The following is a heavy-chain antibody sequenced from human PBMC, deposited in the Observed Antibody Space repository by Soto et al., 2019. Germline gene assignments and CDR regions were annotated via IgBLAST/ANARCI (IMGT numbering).Heavy chain of an antibody. V-gene: IGHV3-74*01. D-gene: IGHD6-13*01. CDR3: VRGGYMHACDI. Sequence: EVQLVESGGGLVQPGGSLRLSCAASGFTFSSYWMYWVRQAPGKGLEWVAHMNNDGSYIIYAESVKGRFTFSRDNAKNPLYLQMNSLRAEDTAVYYCVRGGYMHACDIWGQGTMVTVSS. J-gene: IGHJ3*02. CDR1: GFTFSSYW. CDR2: MNNDGSYI.